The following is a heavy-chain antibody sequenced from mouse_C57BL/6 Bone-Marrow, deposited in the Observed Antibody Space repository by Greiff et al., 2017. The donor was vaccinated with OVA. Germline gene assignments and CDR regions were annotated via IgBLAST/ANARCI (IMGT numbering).Heavy chain of an antibody. CDR3: TYNGYSEDYFDY. CDR2: IDPENGDT. CDR1: GFNIKDDY. Sequence: EVKLQESGAELVRPGASVTLSCTASGFNIKDDYMHWVKQRPEQGLEWIGWIDPENGDTEYASKFQGKATITADTSSNTAYLQLSSLTSEDPAVYYCTYNGYSEDYFDYWGQGTTLTVSS. D-gene: IGHD2-3*01. V-gene: IGHV14-4*01. J-gene: IGHJ2*01.